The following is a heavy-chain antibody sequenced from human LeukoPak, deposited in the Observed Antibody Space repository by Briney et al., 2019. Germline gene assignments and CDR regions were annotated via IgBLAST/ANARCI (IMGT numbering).Heavy chain of an antibody. D-gene: IGHD3-9*01. J-gene: IGHJ3*02. V-gene: IGHV4-59*01. CDR2: IYHSGTT. CDR1: GASTSSYF. Sequence: SETLSLTCTVSGASTSSYFWSWIRQPPGKGLEWIGYIYHSGTTAYNPSLKSRVTISGDTSKSQFSLKLRSVTAADTAVYYCARALRILTGYYGSARSDAFDIWGQGTKVTVSS. CDR3: ARALRILTGYYGSARSDAFDI.